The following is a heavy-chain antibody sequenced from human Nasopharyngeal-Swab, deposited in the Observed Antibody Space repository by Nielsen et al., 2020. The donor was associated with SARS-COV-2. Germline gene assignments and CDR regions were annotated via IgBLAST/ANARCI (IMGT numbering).Heavy chain of an antibody. Sequence: GESLKISCAASGFTFSRYGMHWVRQAPGKGLEWVAVIWYDGSNKYYADSVKGRFTISRDNSKNTLYLQMNSLRAEDTAVYYCARGYSGSYYSPFDYWGQGTLVTVSS. D-gene: IGHD1-26*01. V-gene: IGHV3-33*01. CDR3: ARGYSGSYYSPFDY. CDR1: GFTFSRYG. J-gene: IGHJ4*02. CDR2: IWYDGSNK.